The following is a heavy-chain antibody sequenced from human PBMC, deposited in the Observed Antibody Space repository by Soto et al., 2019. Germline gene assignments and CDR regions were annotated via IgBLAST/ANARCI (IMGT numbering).Heavy chain of an antibody. CDR3: AKDPSTGYADH. CDR2: ISLGGGNT. Sequence: EVQLLESGGDLVQPGGSLRLSCAASAFMFSNYAMSWVRQAPGKGLEWVSTISLGGGNTHYADSVKGRFTISRDNSKNTLYLKMNSLRGEDTAVYYCAKDPSTGYADHWGQGTLVTVSS. V-gene: IGHV3-23*01. CDR1: AFMFSNYA. J-gene: IGHJ4*02. D-gene: IGHD3-9*01.